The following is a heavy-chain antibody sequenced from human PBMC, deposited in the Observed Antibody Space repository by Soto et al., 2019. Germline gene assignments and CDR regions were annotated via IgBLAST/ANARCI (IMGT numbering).Heavy chain of an antibody. CDR3: SKRRRYSTYHYGMDV. D-gene: IGHD2-15*01. V-gene: IGHV4-59*12. CDR1: GGSISSYY. Sequence: PSETLSLTCSVSGGSISSYYWSWIRPPPGKGLECIGYIYYSGSTKYNPSLTSRVTISLETSKNQFSLKLSSVTPEDAPGYHCSKRRRYSTYHYGMDVWCQGSTVTVSS. J-gene: IGHJ6*02. CDR2: IYYSGST.